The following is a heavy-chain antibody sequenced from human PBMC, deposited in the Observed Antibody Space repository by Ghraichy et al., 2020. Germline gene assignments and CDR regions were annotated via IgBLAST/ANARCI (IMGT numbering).Heavy chain of an antibody. CDR3: ARDPCSGGSCYRGGVDY. Sequence: GGSLRLSCAASGFTFSSYSMNWVRQAPGKGLEWVSSISSSSSYIYYADSVKGRFTISRDNAKNSLYLQMNSLRAEDTAVYYCARDPCSGGSCYRGGVDYWGQGTLVTVSS. J-gene: IGHJ4*02. D-gene: IGHD2-15*01. CDR2: ISSSSSYI. V-gene: IGHV3-21*01. CDR1: GFTFSSYS.